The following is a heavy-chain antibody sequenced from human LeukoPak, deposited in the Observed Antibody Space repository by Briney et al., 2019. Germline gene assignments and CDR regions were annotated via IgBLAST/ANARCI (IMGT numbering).Heavy chain of an antibody. CDR3: ARERAYCGGDCYYYFDY. J-gene: IGHJ4*02. D-gene: IGHD2-21*02. CDR1: GASISSYY. Sequence: SETLSLTCTVSGASISSYYWNWIRQVAGKGLEWIGVIKTSGSTNYNPSLKSRVTMSVDTSKNQFSLKLSSVTAADTAVYYCARERAYCGGDCYYYFDYWGQGTLVTVSS. V-gene: IGHV4-4*07. CDR2: IKTSGST.